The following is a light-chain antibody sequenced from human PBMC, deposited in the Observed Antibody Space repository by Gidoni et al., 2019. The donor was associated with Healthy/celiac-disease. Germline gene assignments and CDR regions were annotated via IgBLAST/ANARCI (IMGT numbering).Light chain of an antibody. Sequence: DIQMTQSPSSLSASVGDRVTITCRASQSISSYLNWYQQKPGKAPKLLIYAASSLQSVVPSRFSGSGSGTVFTLTISRLQPEYFATYYCQQSYSPLWTFGQGTKVEIK. J-gene: IGKJ1*01. CDR1: QSISSY. V-gene: IGKV1-39*01. CDR2: AAS. CDR3: QQSYSPLWT.